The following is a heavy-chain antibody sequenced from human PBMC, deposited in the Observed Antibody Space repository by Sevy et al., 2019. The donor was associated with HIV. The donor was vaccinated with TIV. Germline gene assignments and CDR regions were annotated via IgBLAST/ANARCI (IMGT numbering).Heavy chain of an antibody. CDR3: ARDRAWDCTNGVCYPLTSYGMHV. CDR1: GYSISSGYY. J-gene: IGHJ6*02. CDR2: IYHSGST. V-gene: IGHV4-38-2*02. D-gene: IGHD2-8*01. Sequence: SETLSLTCTVSGYSISSGYYWGWIRQPPGKGLEWIGSIYHSGSTYYNPSLKSRVTISVDTSKNQFSLKLSSVTAADTAVYHCARDRAWDCTNGVCYPLTSYGMHVWGQGTTVTVSS.